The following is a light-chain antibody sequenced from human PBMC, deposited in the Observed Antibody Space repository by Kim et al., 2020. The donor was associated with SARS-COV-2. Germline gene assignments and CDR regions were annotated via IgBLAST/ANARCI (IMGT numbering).Light chain of an antibody. CDR3: QVWDSSSDHPGVV. V-gene: IGLV3-21*04. CDR1: NIGSKS. CDR2: YDS. J-gene: IGLJ2*01. Sequence: GKTARVTCGGKNIGSKSVPWYQQKPGQAPVLVIYYDSDRPSGIPERFSGSNSGNTATLTISRVEAGDEADYYCQVWDSSSDHPGVVFGGGTQLTVL.